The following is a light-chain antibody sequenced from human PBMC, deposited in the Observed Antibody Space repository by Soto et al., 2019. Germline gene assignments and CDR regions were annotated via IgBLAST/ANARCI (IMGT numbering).Light chain of an antibody. J-gene: IGKJ3*01. V-gene: IGKV1-5*03. CDR1: QTISSW. CDR2: KAS. CDR3: QHYNSYSEFS. Sequence: DIKMTQSPSTLSGSVGDRVTITCRASQTISSWLALYQQKPGKAPKLLIYKASTLENGVPSRFSGSGSGTEFTLTIGCLQPDDFATYYCQHYNSYSEFSFGPGTKVDIK.